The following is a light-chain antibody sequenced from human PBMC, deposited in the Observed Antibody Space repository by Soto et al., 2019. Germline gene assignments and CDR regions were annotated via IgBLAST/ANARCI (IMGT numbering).Light chain of an antibody. V-gene: IGKV1-39*01. Sequence: DIPMTQSPSSLSASVGDRVTITCRASQSLSSYLNWYQQKPGKAPKLLLYAASSLQSGVPSRFSGSGSGTDVTLTISSLQPEDFATYYCQQSYSTPRTFGQGPKVEIK. CDR2: AAS. CDR1: QSLSSY. CDR3: QQSYSTPRT. J-gene: IGKJ1*01.